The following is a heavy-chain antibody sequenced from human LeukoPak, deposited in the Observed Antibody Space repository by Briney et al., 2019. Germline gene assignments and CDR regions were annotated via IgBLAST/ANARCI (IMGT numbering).Heavy chain of an antibody. CDR3: ARLGSSWFDP. Sequence: PSETLSLTCTVSGYSISSGYYWGWIRQPPGKGLEWIGSIYYSGSTYYNPSLNSRVTMSVDTSKNQFSLKLSSVTAPDTAVYYCARLGSSWFDPWGQGTLVTVSS. CDR2: IYYSGST. J-gene: IGHJ5*02. D-gene: IGHD6-13*01. V-gene: IGHV4-38-2*02. CDR1: GYSISSGYY.